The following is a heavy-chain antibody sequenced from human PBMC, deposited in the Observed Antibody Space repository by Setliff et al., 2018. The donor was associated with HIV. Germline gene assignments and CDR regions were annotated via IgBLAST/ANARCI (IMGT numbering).Heavy chain of an antibody. CDR2: VNHSGNT. CDR3: ARGFGDFSSMIYYYYGMDV. CDR1: GGSLGGYY. J-gene: IGHJ6*02. V-gene: IGHV4-34*01. Sequence: SETLSLTFAVYGGSLGGYYWSWIRQPPGKGLEWIGEVNHSGNTNYIPSLKSRVTIALDTSKNQFSLNLSSVTAADTAVYYCARGFGDFSSMIYYYYGMDVWGQGTTVTVSS. D-gene: IGHD3-10*01.